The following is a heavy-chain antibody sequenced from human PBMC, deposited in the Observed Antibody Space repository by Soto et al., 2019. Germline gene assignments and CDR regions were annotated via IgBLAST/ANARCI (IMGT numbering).Heavy chain of an antibody. Sequence: QVQLVESGGGVAQPGRSLRLFCAASGFTLSSYSLHWVRQGPGKGLEWVAAISSDGTEKHYADSVKGRFTISRDNSKNTLSLQLNSLRTEDTAVYYCARMFGFSYGPANRGMDVWGQGTTVTVSS. CDR1: GFTLSSYS. J-gene: IGHJ6*02. CDR3: ARMFGFSYGPANRGMDV. V-gene: IGHV3-30*01. D-gene: IGHD5-18*01. CDR2: ISSDGTEK.